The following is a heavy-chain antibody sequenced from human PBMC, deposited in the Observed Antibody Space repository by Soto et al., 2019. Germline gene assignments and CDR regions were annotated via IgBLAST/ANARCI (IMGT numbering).Heavy chain of an antibody. V-gene: IGHV4-59*08. D-gene: IGHD3-22*01. CDR2: IYYGGST. CDR1: GGSMINHC. CDR3: MLGSGSKDFDY. J-gene: IGHJ4*02. Sequence: PSEPLSLPCTVAGGSMINHCWSWIRQPPGRGLEWIGNIYYGGSTYYNPSLKSRVTISVDTYKNQFSLKLSSVTAADTVVYYCMLGSGSKDFDYWGQGTLVTV.